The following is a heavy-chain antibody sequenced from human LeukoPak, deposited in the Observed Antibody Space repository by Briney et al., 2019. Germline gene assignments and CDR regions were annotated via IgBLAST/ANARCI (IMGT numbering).Heavy chain of an antibody. V-gene: IGHV1-8*01. J-gene: IGHJ3*02. CDR2: MNPNSGNT. Sequence: GASVKVSCKASGYTFTSYDINWVRQATGQGLEWMGWMNPNSGNTGYARKFQGRVTMTRNTSISTAYMELSSLRSEDTAVYYCASISSAKDAFDIWGQGTMVTVSS. CDR3: ASISSAKDAFDI. CDR1: GYTFTSYD.